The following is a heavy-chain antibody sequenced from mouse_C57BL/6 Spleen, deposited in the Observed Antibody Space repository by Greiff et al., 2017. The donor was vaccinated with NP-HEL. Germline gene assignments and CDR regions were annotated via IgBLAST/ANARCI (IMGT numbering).Heavy chain of an antibody. Sequence: EVQLQQSGPELVKPGASVKISCKASGYSFTGYYMNWVKQSPEKSLEWIGEINPSTGGTTYNQKFKAKATLTVDKSSSTAYMQLKSLTSEDSAVYYCARGPHYGEGAMDYWGQGTSVTVSS. CDR2: INPSTGGT. CDR1: GYSFTGYY. J-gene: IGHJ4*01. D-gene: IGHD1-1*02. CDR3: ARGPHYGEGAMDY. V-gene: IGHV1-42*01.